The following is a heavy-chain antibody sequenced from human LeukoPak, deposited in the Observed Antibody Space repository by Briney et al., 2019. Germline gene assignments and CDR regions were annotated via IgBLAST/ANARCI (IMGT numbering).Heavy chain of an antibody. V-gene: IGHV4-34*01. CDR3: ARGQQLDYYYYMDV. J-gene: IGHJ6*03. CDR2: INHSGST. Sequence: SETLSLTCAVYGGSFSGYYWSWIRQPPGKGLEWIGEINHSGSTNYNPSLKSRVTISVDTSKNQFSLKLSSVTAADTAVYYCARGQQLDYYYYMDVWGQAPWSPSP. D-gene: IGHD6-13*01. CDR1: GGSFSGYY.